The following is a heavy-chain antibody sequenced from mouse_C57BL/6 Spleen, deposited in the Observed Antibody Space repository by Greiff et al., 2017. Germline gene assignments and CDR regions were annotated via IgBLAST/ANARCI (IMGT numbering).Heavy chain of an antibody. V-gene: IGHV1-66*01. CDR2: IYPGGGNT. D-gene: IGHD1-1*01. Sequence: QVQLQQSGPELVKPGASVKISCKASGYSFTSYYIHWVKQRPGQGLEWIGWIYPGGGNTKYNEKFKGKATLTADTSSSTAYMQLSSLTSEASAVYDCASGGYYYGSPAYWGQGTLVTVSA. CDR1: GYSFTSYY. CDR3: ASGGYYYGSPAY. J-gene: IGHJ3*01.